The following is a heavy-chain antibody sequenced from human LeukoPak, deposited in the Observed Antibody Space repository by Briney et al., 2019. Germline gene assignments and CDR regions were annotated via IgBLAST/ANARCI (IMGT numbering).Heavy chain of an antibody. Sequence: GGSLRLSXAASGFTFSSYAMSWVRQAPGKGLEWVSAISGSGGSTYYADSVKGRFTISRDNSKNTLYLQMNSLRAEDTAVYYCAMWGVVVVVAATHYWGQGTLVTVSS. D-gene: IGHD2-15*01. CDR3: AMWGVVVVVAATHY. CDR1: GFTFSSYA. J-gene: IGHJ4*02. V-gene: IGHV3-23*01. CDR2: ISGSGGST.